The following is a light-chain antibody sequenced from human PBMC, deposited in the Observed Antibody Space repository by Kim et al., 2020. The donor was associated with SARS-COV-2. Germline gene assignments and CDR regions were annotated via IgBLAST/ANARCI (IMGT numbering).Light chain of an antibody. V-gene: IGLV3-1*01. CDR3: QAWDSSTNV. J-gene: IGLJ1*01. Sequence: SYELTQPPSVSVSPGQTASITCSGDKVGDKYACWYQQKPGQSPVLVIYQDSKRPSGIPERFSGSNSGNTATLTISGTQAMDEADYYCQAWDSSTNVFATG. CDR2: QDS. CDR1: KVGDKY.